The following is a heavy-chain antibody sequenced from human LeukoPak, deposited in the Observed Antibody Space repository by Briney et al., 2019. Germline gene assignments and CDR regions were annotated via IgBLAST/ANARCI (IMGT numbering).Heavy chain of an antibody. CDR3: AKSSSWDQFDS. CDR2: ISNSGST. D-gene: IGHD6-13*01. Sequence: SETLSLTCTVSGASISSYFWNWIRQPPGKGLEWIGYISNSGSTEYNPSLKSRVTISVDSSKNQFSLRLTSVTSADTAVYYCAKSSSWDQFDSWGQGTLVIVSS. V-gene: IGHV4-59*01. CDR1: GASISSYF. J-gene: IGHJ4*02.